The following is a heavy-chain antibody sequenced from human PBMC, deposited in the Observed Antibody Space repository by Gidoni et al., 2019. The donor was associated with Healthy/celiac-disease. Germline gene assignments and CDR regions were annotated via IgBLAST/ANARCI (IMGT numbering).Heavy chain of an antibody. CDR1: GGSISSYY. CDR3: ARDDEWFGQTGFDY. J-gene: IGHJ4*02. V-gene: IGHV4-4*07. D-gene: IGHD3-10*01. CDR2: IYTSGST. Sequence: QVQLQESGPGLVKPSETLSLTCSVSGGSISSYYWSWIRQPAGKGLEWIGRIYTSGSTNYNPSLKSRVTMSVDTSKNQFSLKLSSVTAADTAVYYCARDDEWFGQTGFDYWGQGTLVTVSS.